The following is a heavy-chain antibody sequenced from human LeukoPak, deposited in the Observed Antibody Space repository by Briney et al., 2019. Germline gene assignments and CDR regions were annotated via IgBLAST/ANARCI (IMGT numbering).Heavy chain of an antibody. V-gene: IGHV4-59*01. CDR2: FHNSRTT. CDR3: ARGHLGLSP. Sequence: SETLSLTCTVSGGSISGYSLTWIRQPPGQGLEWIGYFHNSRTTSYNPSLTGRVIISVDTAMDQISLKLNSVTAADTAVYYCARGHLGLSPWGQGTLVNVSS. D-gene: IGHD3-10*01. J-gene: IGHJ5*02. CDR1: GGSISGYS.